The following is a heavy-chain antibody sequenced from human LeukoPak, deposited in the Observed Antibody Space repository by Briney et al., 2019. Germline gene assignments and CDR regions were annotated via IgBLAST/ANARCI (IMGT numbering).Heavy chain of an antibody. CDR2: ISAYNGNT. CDR1: GYTFTSYG. D-gene: IGHD1-26*01. Sequence: ASVKVSCKASGYTFTSYGISWVRQAPGQGLEWMGWISAYNGNTNYAQKLQGRVTMTTDTSTSTAYMELSSLRSEDTAVYYCARASGEGATYNWFDPRGQGTLVTVSS. J-gene: IGHJ5*02. CDR3: ARASGEGATYNWFDP. V-gene: IGHV1-18*01.